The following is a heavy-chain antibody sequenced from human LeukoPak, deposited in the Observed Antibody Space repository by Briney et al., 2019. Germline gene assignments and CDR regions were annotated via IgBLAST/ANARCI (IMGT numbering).Heavy chain of an antibody. CDR2: IYSGGST. Sequence: GGSLRLSCAASGFTVSSNYMSWVRQAPGKGLEWVSVIYSGGSTYYADSVKGRSTISRDNSKNTLYLQMSSLRAEDTAVYYCAKDAIYYGGNPFDLWGQGTLVTVSS. D-gene: IGHD4-23*01. CDR3: AKDAIYYGGNPFDL. V-gene: IGHV3-53*01. CDR1: GFTVSSNY. J-gene: IGHJ4*02.